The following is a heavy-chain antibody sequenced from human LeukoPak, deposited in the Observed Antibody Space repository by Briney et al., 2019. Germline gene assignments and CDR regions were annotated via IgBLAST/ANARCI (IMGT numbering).Heavy chain of an antibody. CDR1: GYSFTSYW. J-gene: IGHJ6*03. CDR3: ARSSGWYGGYYYYYMDV. CDR2: IYPGDSDT. V-gene: IGHV5-51*01. Sequence: GESLKISCKGSGYSFTSYWIGWVRQMPGKGLEWMGIIYPGDSDTRYSPSFQGQVTISADKSISTAYLQWSSLEASDTAMYYCARSSGWYGGYYYYYMDVWGKGTTVTVSS. D-gene: IGHD6-19*01.